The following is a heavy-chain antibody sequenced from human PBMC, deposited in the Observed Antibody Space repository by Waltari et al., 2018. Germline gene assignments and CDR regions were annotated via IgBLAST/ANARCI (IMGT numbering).Heavy chain of an antibody. D-gene: IGHD1-26*01. CDR1: GFTFSTYA. CDR2: IEGSGVGT. Sequence: EVQLLESGGDLVQPGGSLRLSCAASGFTFSTYAMSWVRQAPGKGLEGGPGIEGSGVGTYYAGSVKGRFTISRDNSENTVHLQMNGLRVEDTAVYYCARYSGTNGFDYWGQGTLVTVSS. V-gene: IGHV3-23*01. J-gene: IGHJ4*02. CDR3: ARYSGTNGFDY.